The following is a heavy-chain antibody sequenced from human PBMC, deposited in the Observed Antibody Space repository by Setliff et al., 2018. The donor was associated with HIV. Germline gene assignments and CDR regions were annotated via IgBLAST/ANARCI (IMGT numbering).Heavy chain of an antibody. D-gene: IGHD3-3*01. Sequence: WGSGPTLVNPTQTLTLTCTYSGFSFGISGMRVNWIRQSPGKALEWLARIDWDDDKYYSPSLKTRLTISKDTSKNQVILTMTNLDPVDTATYYCARDSGNYAFDYWGLGTLVTVSS. CDR2: IDWDDDK. CDR3: ARDSGNYAFDY. CDR1: GFSFGISGMR. J-gene: IGHJ4*02. V-gene: IGHV2-70*11.